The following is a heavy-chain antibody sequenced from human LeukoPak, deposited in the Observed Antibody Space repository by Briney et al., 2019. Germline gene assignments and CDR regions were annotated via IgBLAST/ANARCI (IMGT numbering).Heavy chain of an antibody. CDR1: GGSFSGYY. CDR2: INHSGST. CDR3: ARGGGGYYMDV. Sequence: TSEALSLTCAVYGGSFSGYYWSWIRQPPGKGLEWIGEINHSGSTNYNPSLKSRVTISVDTSKNQFSLKLSSVTAADTAVYYCARGGGGYYMDVWDKGTTVTVSS. D-gene: IGHD3-10*01. J-gene: IGHJ6*03. V-gene: IGHV4-34*01.